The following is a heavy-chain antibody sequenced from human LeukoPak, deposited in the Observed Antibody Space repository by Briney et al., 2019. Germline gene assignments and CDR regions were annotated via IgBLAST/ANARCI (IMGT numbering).Heavy chain of an antibody. J-gene: IGHJ4*02. CDR1: GYTFTGYY. CDR2: INPNSGGT. Sequence: GASVKVSFTASGYTFTGYYMHGVRQAPGQGLEWMGWINPNSGGTNYAQKFQGRVTMTRDTSISTAYMELSRLRSDDTAVYYCARRSQWLVYDYWGQGTLGTVSS. V-gene: IGHV1-2*02. D-gene: IGHD6-19*01. CDR3: ARRSQWLVYDY.